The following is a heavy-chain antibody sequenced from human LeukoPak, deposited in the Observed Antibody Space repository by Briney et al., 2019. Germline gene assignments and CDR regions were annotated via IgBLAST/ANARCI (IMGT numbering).Heavy chain of an antibody. CDR1: GYTFTSYG. D-gene: IGHD6-19*01. CDR3: ATDLGWSLT. Sequence: ASVKVSCKASGYTFTSYGISWVRQAPGQGLEWMGWISAYNGNTNYAQKLQGRVTMTTDTSTDTAYMELSSLRSEDTAVYYCATDLGWSLTWGQGTLVTVSS. CDR2: ISAYNGNT. V-gene: IGHV1-18*01. J-gene: IGHJ5*02.